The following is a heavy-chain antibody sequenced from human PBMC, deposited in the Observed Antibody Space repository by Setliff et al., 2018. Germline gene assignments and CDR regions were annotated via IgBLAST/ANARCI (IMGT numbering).Heavy chain of an antibody. J-gene: IGHJ4*02. CDR1: GFTFSSYW. Sequence: GGSLRLSCAASGFTFSSYWMSWVRQAPGKGLEWVANIKQDGSEKDYVDSVKGRFTISRDNAKNSLYLQMNSLRAEDTAVYYCARLRKDYGDYYYFDYWGQGTLVTVSS. CDR2: IKQDGSEK. D-gene: IGHD4-17*01. CDR3: ARLRKDYGDYYYFDY. V-gene: IGHV3-7*01.